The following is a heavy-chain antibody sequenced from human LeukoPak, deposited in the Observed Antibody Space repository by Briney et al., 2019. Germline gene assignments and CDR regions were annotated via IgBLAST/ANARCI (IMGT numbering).Heavy chain of an antibody. Sequence: PGGSLRLSCAASGFTVSSNYMSWVRQAPGKGLEWVSATSTSGGSAYYADSVKGRFTISRDNSKNTLYLQMDSLGADDTAVYYCARYSGSYYYPPAWDLWGQGTLVTVSS. CDR2: TSTSGGSA. D-gene: IGHD1-26*01. J-gene: IGHJ4*02. V-gene: IGHV3-23*01. CDR3: ARYSGSYYYPPAWDL. CDR1: GFTVSSNY.